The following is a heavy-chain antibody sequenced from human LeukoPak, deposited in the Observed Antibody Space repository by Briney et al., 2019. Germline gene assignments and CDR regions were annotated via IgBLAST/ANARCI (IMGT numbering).Heavy chain of an antibody. D-gene: IGHD3-22*01. CDR2: ISSSSSTI. CDR3: VRDSGYYYPYYYYYGMDV. J-gene: IGHJ6*02. Sequence: GGSLRLSCAASGFTFSSYSMNWVRQAPGKGLEWVSYISSSSSTIYYADSVKGRFTISRDNAKNSLYLQMNSLRAEDTAVYYCVRDSGYYYPYYYYYGMDVWGQGTTVTVSS. CDR1: GFTFSSYS. V-gene: IGHV3-48*01.